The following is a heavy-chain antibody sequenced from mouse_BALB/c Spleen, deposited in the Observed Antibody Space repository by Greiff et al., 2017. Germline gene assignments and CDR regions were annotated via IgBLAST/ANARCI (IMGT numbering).Heavy chain of an antibody. Sequence: QVQLKQSGAELVKPGASVKLSCKASGYTFTSYYMYWVKQRPGQGLEWIGEINPSNGGTNFNEKFKSKATLTVDKSSSTAYMQLSSLTSEDSAVYYCTRSRYYGSSSLAYWGQGTLVTVSA. CDR3: TRSRYYGSSSLAY. J-gene: IGHJ3*01. V-gene: IGHV1S81*02. CDR2: INPSNGGT. CDR1: GYTFTSYY. D-gene: IGHD1-1*01.